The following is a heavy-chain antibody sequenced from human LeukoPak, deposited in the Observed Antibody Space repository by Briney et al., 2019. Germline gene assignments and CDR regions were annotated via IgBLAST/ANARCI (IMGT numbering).Heavy chain of an antibody. J-gene: IGHJ4*02. V-gene: IGHV3-74*03. CDR3: ARGPDHGGSYYHD. D-gene: IGHD1-26*01. Sequence: GRSLRLSCSASGFTFSRSWMYWVRQAPGKGLVWVSRLNSDGSTTEYADSVKGRFTISRDNAKNTLFLQLSSLRAEDTAIYYCARGPDHGGSYYHDWGQGTLVTVSS. CDR1: GFTFSRSW. CDR2: LNSDGSTT.